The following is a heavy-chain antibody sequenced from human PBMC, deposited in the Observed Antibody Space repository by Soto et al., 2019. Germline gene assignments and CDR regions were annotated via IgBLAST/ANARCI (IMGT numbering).Heavy chain of an antibody. Sequence: QITLKESGPALVRPTQTLTLTCTFSGFSLSTGGVGVGWIRQPPGKALEWLALFYWNDDKRYSPSLKSRLTITKDTSKNQVVLTMTNMDPVDTATYYCARRPPYTNYLDYWGQGTLVTVSS. CDR1: GFSLSTGGVG. V-gene: IGHV2-5*01. D-gene: IGHD4-4*01. J-gene: IGHJ4*02. CDR2: FYWNDDK. CDR3: ARRPPYTNYLDY.